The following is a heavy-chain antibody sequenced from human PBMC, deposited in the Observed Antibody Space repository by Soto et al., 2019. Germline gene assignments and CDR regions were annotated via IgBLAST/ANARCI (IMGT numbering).Heavy chain of an antibody. D-gene: IGHD3-3*01. CDR3: ATGTFGVVSAHRFDY. CDR1: GGTFRISA. V-gene: IGHV1-69*01. Sequence: QVQLVQSGADVKKPGSSVKVSCKASGGTFRISAISWLRQAPGQGLQWMGGIIPIIGTPNYAQKFQGRVSITADDSTSTAYMELSSLRSEDTAVYYCATGTFGVVSAHRFDYWGQGTLVTVSS. CDR2: IIPIIGTP. J-gene: IGHJ4*02.